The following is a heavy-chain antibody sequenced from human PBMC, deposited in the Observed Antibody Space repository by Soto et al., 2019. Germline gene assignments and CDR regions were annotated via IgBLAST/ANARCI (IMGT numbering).Heavy chain of an antibody. D-gene: IGHD4-17*01. CDR2: IWYDGSNK. CDR3: ARVGTTNGMDV. V-gene: IGHV3-33*01. J-gene: IGHJ6*02. Sequence: QVQLVESGGGVVQPGRSLRLSCAASGVTFSSYGMHWVRQAPGKGLEWVAVIWYDGSNKYYADSVKGRFTISRDNSKNTLYLQMNSLRAEDTAVYYCARVGTTNGMDVWGQGTTVTVSS. CDR1: GVTFSSYG.